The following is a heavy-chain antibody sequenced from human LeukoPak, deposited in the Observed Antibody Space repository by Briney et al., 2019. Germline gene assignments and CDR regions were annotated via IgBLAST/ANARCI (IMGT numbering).Heavy chain of an antibody. CDR1: GYTFTGYY. CDR3: ARDLGYCSSTSCYTLRLQYYYYYGMDV. J-gene: IGHJ6*02. D-gene: IGHD2-2*02. Sequence: ASVKVSCTASGYTFTGYYMHWVRQAPGQGLEWMGWINPNSGGTNYAQKFQGRVTMTRDTSISTAYMELSRLRSDDTAVYYCARDLGYCSSTSCYTLRLQYYYYYGMDVWGQGTTTTVSS. CDR2: INPNSGGT. V-gene: IGHV1-2*02.